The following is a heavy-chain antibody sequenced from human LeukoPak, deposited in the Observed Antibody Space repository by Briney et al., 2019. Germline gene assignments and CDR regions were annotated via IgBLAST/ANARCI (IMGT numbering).Heavy chain of an antibody. CDR2: ISSSSSYI. CDR1: GFTFSSYS. Sequence: GSLTLSCGVSGFTFSSYSMCWVRQAPGKGLEWVSFISSSSSYIYYADPESRRFTISRDNAKNSLYLKMNRLRAEDTAVYYCARGAARMVEMGTIISFEYWGQGTLVTVSS. D-gene: IGHD5-24*01. CDR3: ARGAARMVEMGTIISFEY. J-gene: IGHJ4*02. V-gene: IGHV3-21*01.